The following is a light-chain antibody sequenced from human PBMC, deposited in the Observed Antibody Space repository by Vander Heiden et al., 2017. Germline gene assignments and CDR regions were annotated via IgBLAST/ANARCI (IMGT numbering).Light chain of an antibody. CDR2: AAS. CDR1: QSISSY. J-gene: IGKJ1*01. V-gene: IGKV1-39*01. Sequence: VCITCRASQSISSYLNWYQQKPGKAPKLLIYAASSLQSGVPSRFSGSGSGTDFTLTISSLQPEDFATYYCQQSYSTPPWTVGQGTKVEIK. CDR3: QQSYSTPPWT.